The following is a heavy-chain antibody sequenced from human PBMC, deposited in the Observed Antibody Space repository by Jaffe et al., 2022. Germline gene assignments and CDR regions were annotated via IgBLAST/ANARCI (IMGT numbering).Heavy chain of an antibody. CDR2: IYTSGST. Sequence: QVQLQESGPGLVKPSQTLSLTCTVSGGSISSGSYYWSWIRQPAGKGLEWIGRIYTSGSTNYNPSLKSRVTISVDTSKNQFSLKLSSVTAADTAVYYCARDRGGSSGWDLNDAFDIWGQGTMVTVSS. V-gene: IGHV4-61*02. CDR3: ARDRGGSSGWDLNDAFDI. J-gene: IGHJ3*02. CDR1: GGSISSGSYY. D-gene: IGHD6-19*01.